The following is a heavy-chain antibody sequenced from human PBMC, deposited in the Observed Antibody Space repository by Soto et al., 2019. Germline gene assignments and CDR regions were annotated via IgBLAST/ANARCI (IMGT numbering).Heavy chain of an antibody. Sequence: EVRLVESGGVLVQPGGSLRLSCAASGFTFTNAWMSWVRQAPGKGLEWVGRVKSKDDGGARDYAAPVKSRFIISGDESKNTMYLQMNNLKTEDTAVYFCTTDNMIGATSPQFHHWGQGTLVTVSS. CDR2: VKSKDDGGAR. D-gene: IGHD3-16*01. V-gene: IGHV3-15*01. CDR1: GFTFTNAW. CDR3: TTDNMIGATSPQFHH. J-gene: IGHJ1*01.